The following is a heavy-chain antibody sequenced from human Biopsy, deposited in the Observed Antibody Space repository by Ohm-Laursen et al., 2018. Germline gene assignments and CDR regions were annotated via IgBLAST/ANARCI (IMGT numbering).Heavy chain of an antibody. Sequence: SLRLSCAASGFTFSYYAMSGVRQAPGKGLEWVSTISGSGGSTYYADSVKGRFTISRDNSKNTLYLQMNSVRADDTAIYYCAKGGSITIFGVVINNCFDPWGQGTRVTVSS. CDR1: GFTFSYYA. V-gene: IGHV3-23*01. J-gene: IGHJ5*02. D-gene: IGHD3-3*01. CDR2: ISGSGGST. CDR3: AKGGSITIFGVVINNCFDP.